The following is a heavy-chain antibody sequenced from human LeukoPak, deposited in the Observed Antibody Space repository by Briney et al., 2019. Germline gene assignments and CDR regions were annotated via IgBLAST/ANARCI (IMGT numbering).Heavy chain of an antibody. Sequence: SETMSLTSAVYGGSFSGYYWSWIRQPPGKGREWIGAIRTRGTTNDNPTHKSRVTISVDTTKNQFSLKLCSVTAAVTAVYYCARFNRADGYCSGGSCYSGFDYWGQGTLVTVSS. CDR3: ARFNRADGYCSGGSCYSGFDY. V-gene: IGHV4-34*01. J-gene: IGHJ4*02. CDR2: IRTRGTT. D-gene: IGHD2-15*01. CDR1: GGSFSGYY.